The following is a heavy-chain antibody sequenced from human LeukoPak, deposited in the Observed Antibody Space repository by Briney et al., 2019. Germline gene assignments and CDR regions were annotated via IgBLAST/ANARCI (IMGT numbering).Heavy chain of an antibody. D-gene: IGHD3-16*01. CDR3: AKDDDWGRYKH. CDR1: GFTFSSYD. V-gene: IGHV3-13*01. Sequence: GGSLRLSCAASGFTFSSYDMHWVRQATGKGLEWVSAIGTDGDTFYPGSVKGRFTISRDNAENTQSLQMNSLRAEDTAVYYCAKDDDWGRYKHWGQGTLVTVSS. CDR2: IGTDGDT. J-gene: IGHJ1*01.